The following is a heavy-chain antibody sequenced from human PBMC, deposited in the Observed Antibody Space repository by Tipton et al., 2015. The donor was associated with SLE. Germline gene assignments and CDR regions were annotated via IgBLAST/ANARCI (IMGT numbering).Heavy chain of an antibody. CDR3: TRDGLAVAGNYYYYGMDV. Sequence: SLRLSCTASGFTFGDYAMSWVRQAPGKGLEWVGFIRSKAYGGTTEYAASVKGRFTISRDDSKSIAYLQMNSLKTEDTAVYYCTRDGLAVAGNYYYYGMDVWGQGTTVTVSS. CDR2: IRSKAYGGTT. CDR1: GFTFGDYA. V-gene: IGHV3-49*04. J-gene: IGHJ6*02. D-gene: IGHD6-19*01.